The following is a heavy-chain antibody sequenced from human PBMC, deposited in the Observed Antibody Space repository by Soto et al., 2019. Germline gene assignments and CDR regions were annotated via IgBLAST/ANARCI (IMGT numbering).Heavy chain of an antibody. Sequence: QVQLVQSGAEVKKPGASVKVSCKASGYTFTSYDINWVRQATGQGLEWMGWMNPNSGNTGYAQKFQGRVTLTRNTSISTAYRDLSSLRSEDTAVYYCAVPSLVRGASFDYWGQGTLVTVSS. J-gene: IGHJ4*02. CDR1: GYTFTSYD. CDR3: AVPSLVRGASFDY. CDR2: MNPNSGNT. D-gene: IGHD3-10*01. V-gene: IGHV1-8*01.